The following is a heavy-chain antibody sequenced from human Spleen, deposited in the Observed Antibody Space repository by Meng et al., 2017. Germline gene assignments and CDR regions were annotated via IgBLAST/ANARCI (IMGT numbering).Heavy chain of an antibody. D-gene: IGHD3-9*01. J-gene: IGHJ6*02. V-gene: IGHV3-7*03. CDR1: EFTFSNSW. Sequence: GESLKISCAASEFTFSNSWMSWVRQAPGKGLEWVANIKEDGSEKYYMDSVKGRFTISRDNAKNSLYLQMNSLRAEDTAVYYCARVRRSGDFDWYYGMDVWGQGTTVTVSS. CDR2: IKEDGSEK. CDR3: ARVRRSGDFDWYYGMDV.